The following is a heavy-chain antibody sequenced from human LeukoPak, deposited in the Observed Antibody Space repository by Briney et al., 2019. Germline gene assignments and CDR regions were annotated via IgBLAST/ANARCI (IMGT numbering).Heavy chain of an antibody. Sequence: GGSLRLSCTASGFTFSSYAMNWVRQAPGKGLEWVSGTGAGGTFTYYADSVKGRCTISRDNSRNTLCLQMNSLRAEDTAVYYCAKDVGMIGYCSGGSCYAIDYWGQGTLVTVSS. CDR3: AKDVGMIGYCSGGSCYAIDY. CDR2: TGAGGTFT. D-gene: IGHD2-15*01. V-gene: IGHV3-23*01. J-gene: IGHJ4*02. CDR1: GFTFSSYA.